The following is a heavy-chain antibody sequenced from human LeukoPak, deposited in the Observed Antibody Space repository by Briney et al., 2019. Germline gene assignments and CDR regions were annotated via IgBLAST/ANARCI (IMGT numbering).Heavy chain of an antibody. CDR3: ANLNAPYWGNFDY. Sequence: HPGGSLRLTCVVSGFTFSNYAMTWVRQAPGQGLDWVSAISDSGVTAYYADSVKGRFTISRDNSKSTLYLQMNSLRAEDTAVYYCANLNAPYWGNFDYWGQGTLVTVSS. D-gene: IGHD3-16*01. J-gene: IGHJ4*02. CDR1: GFTFSNYA. V-gene: IGHV3-23*01. CDR2: ISDSGVTA.